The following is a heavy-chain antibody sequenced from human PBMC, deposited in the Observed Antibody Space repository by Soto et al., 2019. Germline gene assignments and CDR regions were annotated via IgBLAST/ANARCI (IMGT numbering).Heavy chain of an antibody. CDR2: IYYSGTT. Sequence: WTWIRQHPGKGLEWIGYIYYSGTTYYNPSLKSRVIISVDTSKNQFSLKLSSVTAADTAVYYCARDFRDYGDPKGVDYWGQGVLVTVSS. D-gene: IGHD4-17*01. CDR3: ARDFRDYGDPKGVDY. V-gene: IGHV4-31*02. J-gene: IGHJ4*02.